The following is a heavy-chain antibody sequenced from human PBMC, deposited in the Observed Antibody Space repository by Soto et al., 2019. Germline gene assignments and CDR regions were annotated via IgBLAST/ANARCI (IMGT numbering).Heavy chain of an antibody. CDR2: IYYSGST. Sequence: TLSLTCTVSGGSISSGGYYWSWIRQHPGKGLEWIGYIYYSGSTYYNPSLKSRVTISVDTSKNQFSLKLSSVTAADTAVYYCAREDYLSYYGMDVWGQGTTVTVSS. D-gene: IGHD4-17*01. CDR1: GGSISSGGYY. J-gene: IGHJ6*02. CDR3: AREDYLSYYGMDV. V-gene: IGHV4-31*03.